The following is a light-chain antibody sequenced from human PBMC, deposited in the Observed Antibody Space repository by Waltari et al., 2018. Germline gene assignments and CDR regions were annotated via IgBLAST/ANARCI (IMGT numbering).Light chain of an antibody. CDR1: QSITNW. CDR2: RAS. CDR3: QQYDNYWT. V-gene: IGKV1-5*03. Sequence: DIQMTQSPSTLSASVGDRVTITCRASQSITNWLAWYQQKPGKAPKLLIYRASNLESGVPSRFSGSGSGTEFTLTISSLQPDDFATYYCQQYDNYWTVGQGTKVEIK. J-gene: IGKJ1*01.